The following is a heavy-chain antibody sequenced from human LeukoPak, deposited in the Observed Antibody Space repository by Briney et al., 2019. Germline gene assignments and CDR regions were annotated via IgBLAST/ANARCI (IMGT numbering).Heavy chain of an antibody. Sequence: QPGGSLRLSCAASGFTFTSYWMSWVRQAPGKGLEWVANIKYDGSEKYYVESVKGRFTISRDNAKKSLSLKMSSLRGEDTAVYYYTKIVGATTTGWGQGTLVTVSS. CDR2: IKYDGSEK. D-gene: IGHD1-26*01. J-gene: IGHJ4*02. CDR3: TKIVGATTTG. CDR1: GFTFTSYW. V-gene: IGHV3-7*02.